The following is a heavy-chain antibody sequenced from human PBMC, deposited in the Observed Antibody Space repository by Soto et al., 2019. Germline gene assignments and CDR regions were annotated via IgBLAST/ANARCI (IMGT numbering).Heavy chain of an antibody. CDR3: ARDGPSGSFNY. J-gene: IGHJ4*02. D-gene: IGHD1-26*01. V-gene: IGHV1-69*13. Sequence: ASVKVSCKASGVTFSSYAISWVRQAPGQGLEWMGGIIPIFGTANYAQKFQGRVTITADESTSTAYMELSSLRSEDTAVYYCARDGPSGSFNYWGQGTLVTVSS. CDR2: IIPIFGTA. CDR1: GVTFSSYA.